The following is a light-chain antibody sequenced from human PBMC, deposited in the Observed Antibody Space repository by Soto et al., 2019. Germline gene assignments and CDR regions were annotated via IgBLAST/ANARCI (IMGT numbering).Light chain of an antibody. CDR3: STWDVSLNGWV. V-gene: IGLV1-44*01. CDR2: STD. J-gene: IGLJ3*02. CDR1: SSNIASRS. Sequence: QYLLPHPPSASSTPGQRVTISCSGSSSNIASRSVYWYQQLPGTAPKLLMYSTDLRPSGVPDRFSGSKSGTTASLAISGVQSEDEADYYCSTWDVSLNGWVFGGGTQLTVL.